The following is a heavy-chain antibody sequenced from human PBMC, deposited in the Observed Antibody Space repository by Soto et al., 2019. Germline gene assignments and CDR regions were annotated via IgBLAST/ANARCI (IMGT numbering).Heavy chain of an antibody. Sequence: ASVKVSCKACGDTFTSYGISWVRLAPGQGLEWMGWISGYNGNTKYAQKLQGRVTMTTDTSTSTAYMELRSLRSDDTAVYYCARDLGGQIVDYWGQGTLVTVSS. CDR1: GDTFTSYG. J-gene: IGHJ4*02. CDR2: ISGYNGNT. V-gene: IGHV1-18*01. D-gene: IGHD1-26*01. CDR3: ARDLGGQIVDY.